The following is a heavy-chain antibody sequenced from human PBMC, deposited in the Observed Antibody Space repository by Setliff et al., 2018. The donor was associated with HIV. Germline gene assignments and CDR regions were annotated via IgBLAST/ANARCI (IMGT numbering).Heavy chain of an antibody. CDR1: GGSFSGFS. CDR3: ARGHLQDTRGYYLRGFDI. Sequence: LSLTCAVYGGSFSGFSWSWHRQPPGKGLEWIGEVHHSGSTNYNPSLKSRVTISVDTSKNQVSLRLRPVTAADTAVYYCARGHLQDTRGYYLRGFDIWGQGTMVTVSS. CDR2: VHHSGST. V-gene: IGHV4-34*01. J-gene: IGHJ3*02. D-gene: IGHD3-22*01.